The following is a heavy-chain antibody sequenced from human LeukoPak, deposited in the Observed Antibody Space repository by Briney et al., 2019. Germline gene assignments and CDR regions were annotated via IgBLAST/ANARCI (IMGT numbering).Heavy chain of an antibody. CDR3: ARRYCSGGSCYWFDY. J-gene: IGHJ4*02. D-gene: IGHD2-15*01. CDR1: GGTFSSYA. CDR2: IIPIFGTA. V-gene: IGHV1-69*01. Sequence: SVKVSCKASGGTFSSYAISWVRQAPGQGLEWMGGIIPIFGTANYAQKFQGRVTITADESTSTAYMELSSLRSEDTAVYYCARRYCSGGSCYWFDYWGQGTLVTVSS.